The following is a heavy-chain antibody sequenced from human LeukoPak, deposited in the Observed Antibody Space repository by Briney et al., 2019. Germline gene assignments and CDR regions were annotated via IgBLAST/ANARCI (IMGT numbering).Heavy chain of an antibody. Sequence: GASVELSCKVSGYTLTELSMHWVRQAPGKGLEWMGGFDPEDGETIYAQKVQGRFTMTEDSATDTVYLQLSSLRSEETAVYYDGTAHFTNGVCYMNFDYWGQGTLVTVSS. CDR2: FDPEDGET. V-gene: IGHV1-24*01. D-gene: IGHD2-8*01. J-gene: IGHJ4*02. CDR1: GYTLTELS. CDR3: GTAHFTNGVCYMNFDY.